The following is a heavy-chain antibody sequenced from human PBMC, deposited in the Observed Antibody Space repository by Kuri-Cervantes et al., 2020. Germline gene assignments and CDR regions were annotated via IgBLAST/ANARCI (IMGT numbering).Heavy chain of an antibody. D-gene: IGHD3-22*01. Sequence: SETLSLTCAVYGGSFSGYYWSWIRQSPGKGLEWIGEVSHGGSTNFSPSLESRVTMSVDTSKKQFSLKLASVTAADTAVYYCARTDYYDGSGYSDYWGQGTLVTVSS. J-gene: IGHJ4*02. V-gene: IGHV4-34*01. CDR1: GGSFSGYY. CDR2: VSHGGST. CDR3: ARTDYYDGSGYSDY.